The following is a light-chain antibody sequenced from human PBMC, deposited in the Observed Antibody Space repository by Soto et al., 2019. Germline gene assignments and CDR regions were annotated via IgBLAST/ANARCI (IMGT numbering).Light chain of an antibody. CDR3: QQSYSNPLT. Sequence: DIQMTQSPSSLSASVGETVIISCRASETITRYLNWYQSKPGKAPRLLISGASSLHSGVPSRFSGSYSGTDFTLTISRLQPEDFATYYCQQSYSNPLTFGGGTKVDIK. CDR2: GAS. CDR1: ETITRY. J-gene: IGKJ4*01. V-gene: IGKV1-39*01.